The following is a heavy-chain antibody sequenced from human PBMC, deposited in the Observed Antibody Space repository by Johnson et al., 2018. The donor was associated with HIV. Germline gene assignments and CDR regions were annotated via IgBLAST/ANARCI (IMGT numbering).Heavy chain of an antibody. J-gene: IGHJ3*02. CDR3: TTLGYTTRQRAFDI. CDR2: IKRKTDGGTT. Sequence: VQLVESGGGLVKPGGSLRLSCAASGFPFTDAWMTWVRQAPGKGLEWVGKIKRKTDGGTTDYSAPVKGRFIISRDDSENTLYPQMNSLKTEDTAMYYCTTLGYTTRQRAFDIWGQGTVVTVSS. CDR1: GFPFTDAW. D-gene: IGHD6-13*01. V-gene: IGHV3-15*01.